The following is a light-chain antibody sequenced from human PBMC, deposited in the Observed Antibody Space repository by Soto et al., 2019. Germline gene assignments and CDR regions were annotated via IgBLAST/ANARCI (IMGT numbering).Light chain of an antibody. V-gene: IGLV4-69*01. CDR2: LNSDGSH. J-gene: IGLJ2*01. CDR1: SGHSSYA. Sequence: QSVLTQSPSASASLGASVKLTCTLSSGHSSYAIAWHQQQPEKGPRYLMKLNSDGSHSKGDGIPDRFSGSSSGAERYLTISSLPYEDEADYCCQTWGTGIVVFGGGTKVTVL. CDR3: QTWGTGIVV.